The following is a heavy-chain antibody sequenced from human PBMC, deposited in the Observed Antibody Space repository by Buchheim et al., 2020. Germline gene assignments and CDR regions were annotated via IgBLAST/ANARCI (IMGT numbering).Heavy chain of an antibody. J-gene: IGHJ4*02. CDR3: AKGYCSATSCHFDY. CDR2: INDSGGVT. Sequence: EVQLLESGGGLVQPGGSLRLSCAASGLTFGNYAMNWVRQAPGKGLEWVSVINDSGGVTYYADFVKGRSSISRDNSKSTLYLQMNSLRAEDTALYYCAKGYCSATSCHFDYWGQGTL. V-gene: IGHV3-23*01. CDR1: GLTFGNYA. D-gene: IGHD2-2*01.